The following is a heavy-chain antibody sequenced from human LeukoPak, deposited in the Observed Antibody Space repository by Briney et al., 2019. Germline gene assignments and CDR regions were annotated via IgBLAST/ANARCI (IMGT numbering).Heavy chain of an antibody. CDR3: AKQGVKGGVFDY. Sequence: SETLSLTCTVSGGSISSYYWSWIRQPPGKGLEWIGYIYYSGSTNHNPSLKSRVTISVDTSKNQFSLKLSSVTAADTAVYYCAKQGVKGGVFDYWGQGTLVTVSS. CDR1: GGSISSYY. J-gene: IGHJ4*02. D-gene: IGHD2-8*02. V-gene: IGHV4-59*01. CDR2: IYYSGST.